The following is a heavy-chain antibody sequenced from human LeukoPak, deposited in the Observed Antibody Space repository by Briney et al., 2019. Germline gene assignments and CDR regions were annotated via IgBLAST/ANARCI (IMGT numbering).Heavy chain of an antibody. V-gene: IGHV4-59*08. Sequence: PSETLSLTCNVSGGSISSYYSSWIRQPPGKGLEWIGYMYYSGNTNYNPSLKSRVTTSVDTSENQFSLKLSSVTAADTAVYYCARHTLVGARNALDIWGQGTMVTVSS. CDR3: ARHTLVGARNALDI. D-gene: IGHD1-26*01. CDR1: GGSISSYY. CDR2: MYYSGNT. J-gene: IGHJ3*02.